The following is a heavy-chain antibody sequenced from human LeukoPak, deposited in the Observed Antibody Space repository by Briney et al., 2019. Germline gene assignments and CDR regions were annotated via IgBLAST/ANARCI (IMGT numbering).Heavy chain of an antibody. Sequence: SETLSLTCIASGGSISSNSYYWGWVRQPPGKGLEWVATILYTGSTFYNPSLKSRVTISVDTSKNQFSLKLSSVTAADTAVYYCASNYYGSGSLDYWGQGTLVTVSS. D-gene: IGHD3-10*01. J-gene: IGHJ4*02. CDR2: ILYTGST. CDR1: GGSISSNSYY. V-gene: IGHV4-39*07. CDR3: ASNYYGSGSLDY.